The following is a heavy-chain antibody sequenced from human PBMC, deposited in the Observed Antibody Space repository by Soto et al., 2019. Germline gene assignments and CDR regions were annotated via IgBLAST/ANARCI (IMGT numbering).Heavy chain of an antibody. CDR2: RYYARSA. J-gene: IGHJ4*02. V-gene: IGHV4-59*01. CDR3: ALRSMAVVPEY. D-gene: IGHD3-22*01. CDR1: GDSISSYY. Sequence: QVQLQESGPGLVKPSETLSLTCAVSGDSISSYYCMWIRQPPGKGLESIGYRYYARSANYNPSLKSRVTLSADTSTNQCSLTLSSMAAGHKAVYYCALRSMAVVPEYWGQGTLVTVSS.